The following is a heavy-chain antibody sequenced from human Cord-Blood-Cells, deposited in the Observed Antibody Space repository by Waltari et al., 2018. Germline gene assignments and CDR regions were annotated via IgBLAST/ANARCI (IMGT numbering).Heavy chain of an antibody. V-gene: IGHV4-4*07. Sequence: QVQLQESGPGLVKPSETLSLTCTVPGGSIRSYYWSWIRQPAGKGLEWIGRIYTSGSTNYNPSRKSRVTMAVDTSKNQCSLKLSSVTAADTAVYYCARGRERGYSSSWYFDYWGQGTLVTVSS. CDR2: IYTSGST. CDR1: GGSIRSYY. D-gene: IGHD6-13*01. J-gene: IGHJ4*02. CDR3: ARGRERGYSSSWYFDY.